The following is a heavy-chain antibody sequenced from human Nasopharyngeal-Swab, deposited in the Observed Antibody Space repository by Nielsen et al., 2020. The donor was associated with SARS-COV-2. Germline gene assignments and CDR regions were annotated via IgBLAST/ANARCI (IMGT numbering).Heavy chain of an antibody. CDR3: ARDHGSWYRSFDY. D-gene: IGHD6-13*01. V-gene: IGHV3-7*01. J-gene: IGHJ4*02. Sequence: WIRQPPGKGLEWVANIKQDGGEKYYVDSVKGRFTISRDNAKNSLYLQMNSLRAEDTAVYYCARDHGSWYRSFDYWGQGTLVTVSS. CDR2: IKQDGGEK.